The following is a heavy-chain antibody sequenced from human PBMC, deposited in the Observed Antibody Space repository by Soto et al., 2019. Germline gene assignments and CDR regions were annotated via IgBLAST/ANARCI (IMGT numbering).Heavy chain of an antibody. D-gene: IGHD5-18*01. V-gene: IGHV4-39*01. CDR3: ARREGYSYGAPSGAFDI. Sequence: SETLSLTCTVSGGPISSSTYYWGWIRQPPGKGLEWIGSLYYSGRTYYNPSLKSRVTMSVDTSKNQFFLKLTSVTAADTAVYYCARREGYSYGAPSGAFDIWGQVTMVTVSS. CDR1: GGPISSSTYY. CDR2: LYYSGRT. J-gene: IGHJ3*02.